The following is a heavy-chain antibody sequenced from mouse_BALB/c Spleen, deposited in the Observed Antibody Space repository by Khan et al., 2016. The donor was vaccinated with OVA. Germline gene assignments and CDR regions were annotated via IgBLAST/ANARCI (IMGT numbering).Heavy chain of an antibody. CDR1: GFTFSTYG. CDR2: VSTGGSYT. J-gene: IGHJ3*01. D-gene: IGHD1-1*01. Sequence: EVELVESGGDLVKPGGSLKLSCAASGFTFSTYGMSWVRQPADRRLEWVATVSTGGSYTYYPDSVKGRFTISRDHAKNTLYLQMNSLKSEDTAMFYCTRLAYYYERVGFAYWGQGTLVTVSA. V-gene: IGHV5-6*01. CDR3: TRLAYYYERVGFAY.